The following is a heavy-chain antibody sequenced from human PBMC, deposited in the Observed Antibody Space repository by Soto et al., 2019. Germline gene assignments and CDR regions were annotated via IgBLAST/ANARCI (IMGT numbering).Heavy chain of an antibody. CDR2: IYYTGAT. Sequence: QVQLQESGPGLVESSGTLSLTCEVSSGSISSGNWWSWVRQPPGKGLEWIGEIYYTGATNYNPSLKSRVTMTIDKSKDQFSLNLRSATAADTAVYYCARAFSSGSGWMYYFDFWGQGILVSVSS. CDR3: ARAFSSGSGWMYYFDF. CDR1: SGSISSGNW. D-gene: IGHD6-25*01. J-gene: IGHJ4*02. V-gene: IGHV4-4*02.